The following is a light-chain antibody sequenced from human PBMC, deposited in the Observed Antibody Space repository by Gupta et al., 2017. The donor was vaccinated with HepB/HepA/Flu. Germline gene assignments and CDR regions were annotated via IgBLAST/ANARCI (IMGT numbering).Light chain of an antibody. J-gene: IGLJ3*02. CDR3: AGWDASLHGVV. CDR2: NKN. Sequence: QSVLTQPPSASGTPRQRVTMSCFGSRPNIGNNPVSWYQQFPGTAPKLLIYNKNQRPSGVPDRFSGSKSGTSASLATXGXQSKDEXTDYCAGWDASLHGVVFGGGTKLTVL. CDR1: RPNIGNNP. V-gene: IGLV1-44*01.